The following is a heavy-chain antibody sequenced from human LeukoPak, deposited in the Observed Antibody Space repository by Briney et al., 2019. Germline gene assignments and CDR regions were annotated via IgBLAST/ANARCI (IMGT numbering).Heavy chain of an antibody. CDR2: ISSSSSYI. CDR1: GFTFSSYS. Sequence: RSGGSLRLSCAASGFTFSSYSMNWVRQAPGKGLEWVSSISSSSSYIYYADSAKGRFTISRDNAKNSLYLQMNSLRAEDTAVYYCASRSGYSSDDGMDVWGKGTTVTVSS. V-gene: IGHV3-21*01. D-gene: IGHD6-19*01. J-gene: IGHJ6*04. CDR3: ASRSGYSSDDGMDV.